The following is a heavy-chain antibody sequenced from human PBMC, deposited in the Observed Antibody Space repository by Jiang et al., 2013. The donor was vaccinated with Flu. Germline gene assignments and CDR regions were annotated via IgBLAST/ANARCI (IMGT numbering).Heavy chain of an antibody. V-gene: IGHV1-2*06. CDR1: GYTFTNYG. CDR2: INPDSGGT. Sequence: GAEVKKPGASVKVSCKASGYTFTNYGISWVRQAPGQGLEWMGRINPDSGGTNYAQKFQGRVTMTRDTSISTAYMELSRLRSDDTAVYYCARDQFASYDIWGQGTMVTVSS. D-gene: IGHD3-10*01. CDR3: ARDQFASYDI. J-gene: IGHJ3*02.